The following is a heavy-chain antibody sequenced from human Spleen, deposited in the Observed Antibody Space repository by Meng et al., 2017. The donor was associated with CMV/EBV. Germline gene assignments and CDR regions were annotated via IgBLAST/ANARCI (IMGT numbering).Heavy chain of an antibody. V-gene: IGHV4-59*01. CDR3: ARNPPLTGDFNY. D-gene: IGHD1-20*01. J-gene: IGHJ4*02. CDR1: GGSINSYY. CDR2: IYSSGST. Sequence: SETLSLTCTVSGGSINSYYWSWIRQPPGKGLEWIGYIYSSGSTDYNPSLKSRVTISVDTSKNQFSLRLSSVTAADTAVYYCARNPPLTGDFNYWGQGALVTVSS.